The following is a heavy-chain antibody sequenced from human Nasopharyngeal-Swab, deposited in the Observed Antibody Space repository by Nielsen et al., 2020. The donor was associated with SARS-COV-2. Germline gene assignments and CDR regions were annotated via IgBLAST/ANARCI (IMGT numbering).Heavy chain of an antibody. D-gene: IGHD1-7*01. J-gene: IGHJ4*02. V-gene: IGHV3-21*01. Sequence: GGSLRLSCAGSGFTFGSFGMTWVRQAPGKGLEWVSYISPSSGYIYYAESLKGRFTISRDNGKNSVYLQMNSLRAEDTAVYYCVGNNWNYGGVGYWGQGTLVTVSS. CDR3: VGNNWNYGGVGY. CDR2: ISPSSGYI. CDR1: GFTFGSFG.